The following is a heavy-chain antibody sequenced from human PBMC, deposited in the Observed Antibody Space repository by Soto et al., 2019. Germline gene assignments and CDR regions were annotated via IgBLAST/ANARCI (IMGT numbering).Heavy chain of an antibody. Sequence: SVKVSCKASGYTFTGYYMHWVRQAPGLGLEWVGGIIPIFGTANYAQKFQGRVTITADESTSTSYMEVNNLRSEDTAVYYCAKVRYSSPMGYYYGMEVWGQGTTVTSP. CDR3: AKVRYSSPMGYYYGMEV. V-gene: IGHV1-69*13. CDR1: GYTFTGYY. D-gene: IGHD6-19*01. J-gene: IGHJ6*02. CDR2: IIPIFGTA.